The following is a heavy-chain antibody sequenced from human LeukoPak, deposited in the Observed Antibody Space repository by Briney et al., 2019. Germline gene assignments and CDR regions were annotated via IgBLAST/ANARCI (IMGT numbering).Heavy chain of an antibody. CDR2: IYPGDSDT. V-gene: IGHV5-51*01. J-gene: IGHJ3*02. CDR3: ARLGGSYYNAFDI. D-gene: IGHD1-26*01. Sequence: GESLKISCKGSGNSFSSDWISWVCQMPGKGLEWMGIIYPGDSDTRYSPSFQGQITISADKSISTAYLQWISLKASDTAMYYCARLGGSYYNAFDIWGQGTMVTVSS. CDR1: GNSFSSDW.